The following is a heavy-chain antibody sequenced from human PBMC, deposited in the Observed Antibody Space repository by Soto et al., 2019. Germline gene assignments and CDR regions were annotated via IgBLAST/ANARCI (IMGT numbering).Heavy chain of an antibody. CDR1: GFTFSSYA. J-gene: IGHJ5*02. V-gene: IGHV3-23*01. CDR2: ISGSGSKT. Sequence: EVQLLESGGGLVQPGGSLRLSCAASGFTFSSYAMSWVRQAPGKGLEWVSTISGSGSKTYYADSVKGRFTISKDNSKSTLNLQMNSLRAEVTAVYYCAKDSLNYYYSSGPFDPWGQGTLVTVSS. CDR3: AKDSLNYYYSSGPFDP. D-gene: IGHD3-10*01.